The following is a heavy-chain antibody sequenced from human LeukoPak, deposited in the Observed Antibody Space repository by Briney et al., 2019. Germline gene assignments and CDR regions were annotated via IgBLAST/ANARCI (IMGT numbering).Heavy chain of an antibody. V-gene: IGHV1-18*01. CDR2: ISAYNGNT. CDR3: ARDSKWATVRGLPGYYYYGMDV. D-gene: IGHD3-10*01. CDR1: GYTISAYY. Sequence: ASVKVSCKASGYTISAYYMHWVRQAPGQGLEWMGWISAYNGNTNYAQKLQGRVTMTTDTSTSTAYMELRSLRSDDTAVYYCARDSKWATVRGLPGYYYYGMDVWGQGTTVTVSS. J-gene: IGHJ6*02.